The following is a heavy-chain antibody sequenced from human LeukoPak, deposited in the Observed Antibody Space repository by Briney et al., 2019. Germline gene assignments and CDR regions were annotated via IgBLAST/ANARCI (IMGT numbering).Heavy chain of an antibody. CDR3: AKDSARYYYDSSGYYSY. V-gene: IGHV3-23*01. CDR1: GFTFSSYA. D-gene: IGHD3-22*01. CDR2: ISGSGGST. Sequence: GGSLRLSCAASGFTFSSYAMSWVRQAPGKGLEWVSAISGSGGSTYYADSVKGRFTISRDNSKNTLYLQMNSLRAEDTAVYYCAKDSARYYYDSSGYYSYWGQGTLVTVSS. J-gene: IGHJ4*02.